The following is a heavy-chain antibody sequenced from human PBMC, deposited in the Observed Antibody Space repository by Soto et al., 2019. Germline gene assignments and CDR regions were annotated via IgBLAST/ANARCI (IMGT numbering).Heavy chain of an antibody. CDR3: ASKAACGGDGYASDS. CDR1: GGIFSSNT. J-gene: IGHJ4*02. V-gene: IGHV1-69*06. D-gene: IGHD2-21*02. Sequence: QVYLVQSGAEVKKPGSSVKISCKASGGIFSSNTINWVRQAAGQGLEWMGGIIPIFGTATYAEKFQGIVTITADKSTKTEYMELTSLRSEDTAVYYGASKAACGGDGYASDSWGQGTQVTVSS. CDR2: IIPIFGTA.